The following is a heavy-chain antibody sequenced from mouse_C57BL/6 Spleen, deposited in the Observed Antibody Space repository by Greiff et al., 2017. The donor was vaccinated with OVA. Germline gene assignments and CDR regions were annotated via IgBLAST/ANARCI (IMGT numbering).Heavy chain of an antibody. D-gene: IGHD1-1*01. CDR1: GFTFSSYA. CDR2: ISDGGSYT. Sequence: EVKLMESGGGLVKPGGSLKLSCAASGFTFSSYAMSWVRQTPEKRLEWVATISDGGSYTYYPDNVKGRFTISRDNAKNNLYLQMSHLKSEDTAMYYCARDPYGSSYRDAMDYWGQGTSVTVSS. J-gene: IGHJ4*01. CDR3: ARDPYGSSYRDAMDY. V-gene: IGHV5-4*01.